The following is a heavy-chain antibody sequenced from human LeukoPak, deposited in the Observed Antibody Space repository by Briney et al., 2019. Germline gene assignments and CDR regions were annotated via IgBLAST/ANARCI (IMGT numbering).Heavy chain of an antibody. J-gene: IGHJ4*02. Sequence: GGSLRLSCAASGLTFNSYEMNWVRQAPGKGLEWVSYISSSGSTIYYADSVKGRFTISRDNAKNSLYLQMNSLRVEDTAVYYCARDGGIQLWLSGFDYWGQGTLVTVSS. CDR3: ARDGGIQLWLSGFDY. CDR1: GLTFNSYE. CDR2: ISSSGSTI. V-gene: IGHV3-48*03. D-gene: IGHD5-18*01.